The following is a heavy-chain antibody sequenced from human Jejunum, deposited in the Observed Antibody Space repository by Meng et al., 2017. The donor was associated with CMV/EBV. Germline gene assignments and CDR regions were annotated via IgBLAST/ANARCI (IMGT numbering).Heavy chain of an antibody. D-gene: IGHD6-6*01. J-gene: IGHJ1*01. V-gene: IGHV4-39*02. Sequence: TCTVARGSVGPTYDWGWIRQAPGKGLEWVGCTSDTGDTYYNPSLTSRVRISVDPSKHHFSLYLTSVTAADTAVYYCGVVVARHFLHWGQGTLVTVSS. CDR1: RGSVGPTYD. CDR2: TSDTGDT. CDR3: GVVVARHFLH.